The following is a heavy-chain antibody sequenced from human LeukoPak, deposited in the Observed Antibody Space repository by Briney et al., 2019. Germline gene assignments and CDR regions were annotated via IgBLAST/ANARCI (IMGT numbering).Heavy chain of an antibody. CDR3: TRVESSGWPESVYFHH. Sequence: GGSLRLSCEASGFTFSAYAMTWVRQAPGKGLEWVSSIGSDNKPHYSESVKGRFAISRDNSKSMLFLQLNSLRAEDTAVYYCTRVESSGWPESVYFHHWGQGTLVTVSS. V-gene: IGHV3-23*05. D-gene: IGHD6-19*01. CDR1: GFTFSAYA. J-gene: IGHJ1*01. CDR2: IGSDNKP.